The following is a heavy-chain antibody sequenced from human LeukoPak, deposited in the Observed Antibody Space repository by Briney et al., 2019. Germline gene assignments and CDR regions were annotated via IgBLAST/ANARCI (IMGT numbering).Heavy chain of an antibody. V-gene: IGHV3-7*01. CDR2: IKEDGSEK. CDR3: ARDSSYSSHYLATFDY. CDR1: GFTFSLYW. J-gene: IGHJ4*02. Sequence: GSLRLSCAASGFTFSLYWMSWVRQAPGKGLEWVADIKEDGSEKYYVDSVKGRFTISRDNAKNSLFLQMNSLRAEDTAVYYCARDSSYSSHYLATFDYWGQGTLVTVSS. D-gene: IGHD6-19*01.